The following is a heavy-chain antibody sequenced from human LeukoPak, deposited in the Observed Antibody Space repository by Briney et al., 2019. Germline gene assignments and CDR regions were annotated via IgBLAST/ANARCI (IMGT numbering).Heavy chain of an antibody. J-gene: IGHJ3*02. CDR1: GFTFTSSA. CDR3: AANFEYSSSSSTGSVPVDI. Sequence: SVKVSCKASGFTFTSSAVQWARQARGQRLEWIGWIVVGSGNTNYAQKFQERVTITRDMSTSTAYMELSSLRSEDTAVYYCAANFEYSSSSSTGSVPVDIWGQGTMVTVSS. V-gene: IGHV1-58*01. D-gene: IGHD6-6*01. CDR2: IVVGSGNT.